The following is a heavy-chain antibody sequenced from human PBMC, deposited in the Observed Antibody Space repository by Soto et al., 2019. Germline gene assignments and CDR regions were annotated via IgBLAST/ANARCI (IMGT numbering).Heavy chain of an antibody. V-gene: IGHV4-39*01. D-gene: IGHD2-15*01. Sequence: SETLSLTCTVSSGSISSTIYSWDWIRQPPGKGLEWIGSIFYSGSTYYNPSLKSRVTISVDTSKNQFSLTLTSVTAADTAVYYCARQCRGVTSHWFFPWGQGNLLTVSS. CDR1: SGSISSTIYS. CDR2: IFYSGST. J-gene: IGHJ5*02. CDR3: ARQCRGVTSHWFFP.